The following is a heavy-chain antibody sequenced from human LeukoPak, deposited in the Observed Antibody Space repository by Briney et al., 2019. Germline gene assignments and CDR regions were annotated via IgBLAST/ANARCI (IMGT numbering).Heavy chain of an antibody. CDR3: ARGTLLGNGLDY. J-gene: IGHJ4*02. CDR1: GYTFTSYD. Sequence: ASVKVSCKASGYTFTSYDINWVRQATGQGLEWMGWMNPNSGNTGYAQKFQGRVTMTRNTSTSTVYMELSSLRSEDTAVYYCARGTLLGNGLDYWGQGTLVTVSS. D-gene: IGHD7-27*01. CDR2: MNPNSGNT. V-gene: IGHV1-8*01.